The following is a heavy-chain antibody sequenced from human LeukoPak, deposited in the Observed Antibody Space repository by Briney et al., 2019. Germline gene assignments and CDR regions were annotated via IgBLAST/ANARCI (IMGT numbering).Heavy chain of an antibody. V-gene: IGHV3-7*03. CDR1: GFTFSSYS. D-gene: IGHD3-22*01. J-gene: IGHJ4*02. CDR2: IKQDGSEK. Sequence: GGSLRLSCAASGFTFSSYSMNWVRQAPGKGLEWVANIKQDGSEKYYVDSVKGRFTISRDNAKNSLYLQMNSLRAEDTAVYYCARGLDYFDYWGQGTLVTVSS. CDR3: ARGLDYFDY.